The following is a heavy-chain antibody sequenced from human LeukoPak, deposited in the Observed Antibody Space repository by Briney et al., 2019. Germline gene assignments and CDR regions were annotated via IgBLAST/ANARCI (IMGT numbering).Heavy chain of an antibody. CDR3: AKSWRYYDSSNYYAFDI. J-gene: IGHJ3*02. CDR2: SGDNT. Sequence: HAGGSLRLSCAASGFTFSSYAMSWVRQAPGKGLEWVSSSGDNTRYADSVKGRFTISRDNSKNTLDLQMNGLRAEDTAVYYCAKSWRYYDSSNYYAFDIWGQGTMVTVSS. D-gene: IGHD3-22*01. V-gene: IGHV3-23*01. CDR1: GFTFSSYA.